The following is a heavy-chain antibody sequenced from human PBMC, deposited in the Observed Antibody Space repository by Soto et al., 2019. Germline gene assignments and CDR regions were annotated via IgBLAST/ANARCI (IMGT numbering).Heavy chain of an antibody. V-gene: IGHV3-15*01. CDR1: GFTFSNAW. Sequence: EVQLVESGGGLVKPGGSLRLSCAASGFTFSNAWMSWVRQAPGKGLEWVGRIKSKTDGGTTDYAAPVKGRFTISRDDSKHTLYLQMNSLKTEHTAVYYCTTSLYCSGGSCYSGCDYWGQGTLVTVSS. J-gene: IGHJ4*02. CDR3: TTSLYCSGGSCYSGCDY. D-gene: IGHD2-15*01. CDR2: IKSKTDGGTT.